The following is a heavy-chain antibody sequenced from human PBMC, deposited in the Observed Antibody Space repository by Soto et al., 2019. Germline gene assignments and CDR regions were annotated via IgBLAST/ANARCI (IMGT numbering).Heavy chain of an antibody. CDR1: GGSISSGDYY. V-gene: IGHV4-30-4*01. CDR3: AREVSIAAAGTGGWFDP. D-gene: IGHD6-13*01. Sequence: QVQLQESGPGLVKPSQTLSLTCTVSGGSISSGDYYWSWIRQPPGKGLEWIGYIYYSGSTYYNPSLNSRVTISVDTSKNQFSLKLSSVTAADTAVYYCAREVSIAAAGTGGWFDPWGQGTLFTVSS. J-gene: IGHJ5*02. CDR2: IYYSGST.